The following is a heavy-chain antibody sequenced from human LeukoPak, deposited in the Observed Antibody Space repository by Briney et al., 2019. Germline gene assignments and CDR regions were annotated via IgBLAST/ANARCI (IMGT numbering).Heavy chain of an antibody. V-gene: IGHV4-30-2*01. D-gene: IGHD3-22*01. CDR3: ANWGRYYYDSSGYTELGPYYFDY. Sequence: PSETLSLTCTVSGGSIGSGGYYWSWIRQPPGKGLEWIGYIYHSGSTYYNPSLKSRVTISVDKSKNQFSLKLSSVTAADTAVYYCANWGRYYYDSSGYTELGPYYFDYWGQGTLVTVSS. CDR1: GGSIGSGGYY. CDR2: IYHSGST. J-gene: IGHJ4*02.